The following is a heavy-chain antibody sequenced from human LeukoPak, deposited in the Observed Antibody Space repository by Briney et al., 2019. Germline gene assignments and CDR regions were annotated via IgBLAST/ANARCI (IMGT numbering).Heavy chain of an antibody. CDR2: ISAYNGNT. CDR3: ARVGYYYGSGSYFDY. J-gene: IGHJ4*02. CDR1: GYTFTSYG. Sequence: ASVKVSCKASGYTFTSYGISWVRQAPGQGLEWIGWISAYNGNTNYAQKLQGRVTMTTDTSTSTAYMELRSLRSDDTAVYYCARVGYYYGSGSYFDYWSQGTLVTVSS. V-gene: IGHV1-18*01. D-gene: IGHD3-10*01.